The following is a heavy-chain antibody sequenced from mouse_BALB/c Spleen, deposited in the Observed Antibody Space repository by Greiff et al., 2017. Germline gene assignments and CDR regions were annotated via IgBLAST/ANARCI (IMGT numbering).Heavy chain of an antibody. D-gene: IGHD2-10*02. J-gene: IGHJ2*01. CDR3: ARYGYYFDY. CDR2: ISNGGGST. Sequence: EVKLMESGGGLVQPGGSLKLSCAASGFTFSSYTMSWVRQTPEKRLEWVAYISNGGGSTYYPDTVKGRFTISRDNAKNTLYLQMSSLKSEDTAMYYCARYGYYFDYWGRGTTLTVSS. V-gene: IGHV5-12-2*01. CDR1: GFTFSSYT.